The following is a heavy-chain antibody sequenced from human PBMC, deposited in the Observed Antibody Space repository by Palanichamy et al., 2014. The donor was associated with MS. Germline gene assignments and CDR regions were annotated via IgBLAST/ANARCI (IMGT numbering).Heavy chain of an antibody. CDR3: AARPGMAVAGLDF. D-gene: IGHD6-19*01. J-gene: IGHJ4*02. V-gene: IGHV1-3*04. CDR2: INTDNGDT. CDR1: GYTFTNSA. Sequence: QVQLVQSGAEVKRPGASVKFSCKTSGYTFTNSALHWVRQAPGRRLEWMGWINTDNGDTKFSQKFQDRVTITRDTSASTAYMELSSLRSEDTAVYYCAARPGMAVAGLDFWGQGTLVTVSS.